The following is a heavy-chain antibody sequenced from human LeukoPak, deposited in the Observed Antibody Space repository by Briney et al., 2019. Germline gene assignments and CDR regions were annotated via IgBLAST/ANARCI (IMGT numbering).Heavy chain of an antibody. CDR3: ARDPITFGGVIVIPEILGMDV. D-gene: IGHD3-16*02. V-gene: IGHV1-2*02. Sequence: ASVKASCKASGYTFTGYYMLWVRQAPGQGLEWMGWINPSSGGTNYAQKFQGRVTMTRDTSITTAYMELSRLRSDDTAVYYCARDPITFGGVIVIPEILGMDVWGQGTTVTVSS. J-gene: IGHJ6*02. CDR2: INPSSGGT. CDR1: GYTFTGYY.